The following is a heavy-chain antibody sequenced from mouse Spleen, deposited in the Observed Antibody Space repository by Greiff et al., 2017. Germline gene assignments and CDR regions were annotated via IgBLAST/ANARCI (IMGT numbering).Heavy chain of an antibody. CDR1: GFNIKDDY. Sequence: EVKLVESGAELVRPGASVKLSCTASGFNIKDDYMHWVKQRPEQGLEWIGWIDPENGDTEYASKFQGKATITADTSSNTAYLQLSSLTSEDTAVYYCTYYYGSELFAYWGQGTLVTVSA. J-gene: IGHJ3*01. V-gene: IGHV14-4*01. CDR3: TYYYGSELFAY. CDR2: IDPENGDT. D-gene: IGHD1-1*01.